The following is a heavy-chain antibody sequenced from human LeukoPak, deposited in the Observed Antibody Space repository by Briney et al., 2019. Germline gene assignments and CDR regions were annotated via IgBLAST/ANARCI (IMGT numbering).Heavy chain of an antibody. Sequence: PGGSLRLSCAASGFTFSSYSMNWVRQAPGKGPEWVSYISSSSSTIYYADSVKGRFTISRDNVKNCLHLQMNSLRDEDTAVYYCARDLRSFDYRGQGTRVTVSS. D-gene: IGHD4-17*01. J-gene: IGHJ4*02. V-gene: IGHV3-48*02. CDR2: ISSSSSTI. CDR3: ARDLRSFDY. CDR1: GFTFSSYS.